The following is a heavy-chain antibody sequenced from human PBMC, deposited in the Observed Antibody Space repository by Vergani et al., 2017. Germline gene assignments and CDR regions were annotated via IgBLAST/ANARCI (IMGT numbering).Heavy chain of an antibody. CDR2: ISWNSGSI. V-gene: IGHV3-9*01. CDR1: GFTFDDYA. J-gene: IGHJ4*02. Sequence: EVQLVESGGGLVQPGRSLRHSCAASGFTFDDYAMHWVRQAPGKGLEWVSGISWNSGSIGYADSVKGRFTISRDNAKNSLYLQMNSLRAEDTALYYCAKALGGWYGDYTYYFDYWGQGTLVTVSS. D-gene: IGHD4-17*01. CDR3: AKALGGWYGDYTYYFDY.